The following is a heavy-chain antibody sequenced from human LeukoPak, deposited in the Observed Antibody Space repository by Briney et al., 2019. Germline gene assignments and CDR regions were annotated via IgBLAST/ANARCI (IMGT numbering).Heavy chain of an antibody. Sequence: PSETLSLTCTVSGGSISSSSYYWGWIRQPPGKGLEWIGSIYYIGSPYYNPSLKSRVTISVDTSKNKFSLKLSSVTAADTAVYYCARLGGSRRWLQTNFDSWGQGTLVTVSS. CDR2: IYYIGSP. J-gene: IGHJ4*02. D-gene: IGHD5-24*01. CDR1: GGSISSSSYY. CDR3: ARLGGSRRWLQTNFDS. V-gene: IGHV4-39*01.